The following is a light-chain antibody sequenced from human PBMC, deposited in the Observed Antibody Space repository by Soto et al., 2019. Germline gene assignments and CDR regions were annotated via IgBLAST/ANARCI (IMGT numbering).Light chain of an antibody. CDR1: QSVSDN. CDR2: GAS. Sequence: EFVLTQSPGTLSLSPVERATLSCRASQSVSDNLAWYQQKPGQAPRLLIYGASSRATGIPDRFSGSGSGTDFTLTISRLEPEDFAVYYCQQYGSWTFGQGTKVDI. V-gene: IGKV3-20*01. J-gene: IGKJ1*01. CDR3: QQYGSWT.